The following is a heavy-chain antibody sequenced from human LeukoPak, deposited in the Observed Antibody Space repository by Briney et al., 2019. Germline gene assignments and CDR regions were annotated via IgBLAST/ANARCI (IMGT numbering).Heavy chain of an antibody. CDR3: ARETGYSGYDPQFDY. J-gene: IGHJ4*02. Sequence: APVKVSCKASGYTFTSYYMHWVRQAPGQGLEWMGIINPSGGSTSYAQKFQGRVTMTRDMSTSTVYMELSSLRSEDTAVYYCARETGYSGYDPQFDYWGQGTLVTVSS. D-gene: IGHD5-12*01. V-gene: IGHV1-46*01. CDR2: INPSGGST. CDR1: GYTFTSYY.